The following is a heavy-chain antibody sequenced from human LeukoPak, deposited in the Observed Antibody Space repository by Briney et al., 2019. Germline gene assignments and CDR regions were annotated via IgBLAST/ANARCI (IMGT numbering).Heavy chain of an antibody. Sequence: ASVKVSCKASGYTFTSYGISWVRQAPGQGLEWMGWISAYNGNTNYAQKFQGRVTMTRSTSISTAYMELSSLRSEDTAVYYCARGPGRSTWPVYFDFWGQGTLVTVSS. J-gene: IGHJ4*02. D-gene: IGHD1-26*01. V-gene: IGHV1-18*01. CDR1: GYTFTSYG. CDR3: ARGPGRSTWPVYFDF. CDR2: ISAYNGNT.